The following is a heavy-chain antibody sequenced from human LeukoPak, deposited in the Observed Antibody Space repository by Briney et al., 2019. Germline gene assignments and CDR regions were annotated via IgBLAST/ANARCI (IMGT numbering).Heavy chain of an antibody. CDR3: ATNMPSHSKLLWFGELLIGAFDI. Sequence: PGGSLRLSCGASGFIFSKYGMHWVRQAPGKGLEWVAFINDKGVDKNYADSVKGRFTISRDNSKNTLYLQMNSLRAEDTAVYYCATNMPSHSKLLWFGELLIGAFDIWGQGTMVTVSS. CDR1: GFIFSKYG. CDR2: INDKGVDK. J-gene: IGHJ3*02. V-gene: IGHV3-30*02. D-gene: IGHD3-10*01.